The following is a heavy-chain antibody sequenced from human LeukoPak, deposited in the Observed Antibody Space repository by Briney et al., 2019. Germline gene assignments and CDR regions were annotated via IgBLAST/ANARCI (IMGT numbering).Heavy chain of an antibody. Sequence: PGGSLRLSCAASGFTFSNNWMHWVRQTPGKGLVWVARINSDGSSTSYADSAKGRFTISRDNAKNTLYLQMNSLRAEDTAVYYCARVTGSGSYYDSWGQGTLVTVSS. CDR2: INSDGSST. D-gene: IGHD3-10*01. V-gene: IGHV3-74*01. CDR1: GFTFSNNW. CDR3: ARVTGSGSYYDS. J-gene: IGHJ4*02.